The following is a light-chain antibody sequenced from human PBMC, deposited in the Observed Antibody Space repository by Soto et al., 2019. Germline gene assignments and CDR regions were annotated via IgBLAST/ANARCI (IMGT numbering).Light chain of an antibody. CDR2: DNN. CDR3: AAWDDSLNGYV. CDR1: ISNIGSNS. J-gene: IGLJ1*01. Sequence: QSVLTQSPSASGTPGQRVTISCFGSISNIGSNSVSWYQQLPGTAPKLLIYDNNQRPSGVPDRFSGSKSGTSASLAIRGLQSGDEADYYCAAWDDSLNGYVFGIGTKVTVL. V-gene: IGLV1-44*01.